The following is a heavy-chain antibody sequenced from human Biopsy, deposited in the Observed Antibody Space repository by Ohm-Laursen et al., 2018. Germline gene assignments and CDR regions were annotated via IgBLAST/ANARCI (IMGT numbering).Heavy chain of an antibody. Sequence: LSLTCAASEFNVDRNHMNWVRQAPGKGLEWVSMIHGSGRTDYADSVKGRFTVSRDNSKDIVYLQMNALRVDDTAMYYCAGAGGHSFWGQGALVTVSS. CDR1: EFNVDRNH. J-gene: IGHJ4*02. D-gene: IGHD3-16*01. V-gene: IGHV3-66*01. CDR3: AGAGGHSF. CDR2: IHGSGRT.